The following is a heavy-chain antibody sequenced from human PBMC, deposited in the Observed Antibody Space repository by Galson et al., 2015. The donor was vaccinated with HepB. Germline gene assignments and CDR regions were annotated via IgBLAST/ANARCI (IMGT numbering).Heavy chain of an antibody. V-gene: IGHV4-34*01. D-gene: IGHD2-15*01. J-gene: IGHJ5*02. CDR2: IRHSGRT. CDR3: ARGSSPANWFDP. CDR1: GVSFSDYY. Sequence: TLSLTCAVTGVSFSDYYWVWIRQSPGKGLEWIGEIRHSGRTNYNPSLKSRVTISVDTSKNQFTLNLNSVTTADTAVYFCARGSSPANWFDPWGQGTLVTVSS.